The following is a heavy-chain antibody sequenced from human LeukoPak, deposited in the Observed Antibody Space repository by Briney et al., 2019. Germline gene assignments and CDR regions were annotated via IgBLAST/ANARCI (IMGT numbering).Heavy chain of an antibody. D-gene: IGHD1-14*01. CDR2: IYYSGST. V-gene: IGHV4-59*01. Sequence: SETLSLTCTVSGGSISSYYWSWIRQPPGKGLEWIGYIYYSGSTNYNPSLKSRVTISVDTSKNQFSLKLSSVTAADTAVYYCARERPDSRNLDSWGRGALVTVSS. CDR3: ARERPDSRNLDS. CDR1: GGSISSYY. J-gene: IGHJ4*02.